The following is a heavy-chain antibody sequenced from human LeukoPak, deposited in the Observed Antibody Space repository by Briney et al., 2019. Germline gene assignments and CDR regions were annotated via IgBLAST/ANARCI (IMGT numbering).Heavy chain of an antibody. J-gene: IGHJ4*02. D-gene: IGHD6-13*01. Sequence: SETLSLTCTVSGGSISSYYWSWIRQPPGKGLEWIGYIYYSGSTNYNPSLKSRVTISVDTSKNQFSLKLSSVTAADTAVYYCASSSWSTDYFDYWGQGTLVTVSS. CDR3: ASSSWSTDYFDY. V-gene: IGHV4-59*08. CDR1: GGSISSYY. CDR2: IYYSGST.